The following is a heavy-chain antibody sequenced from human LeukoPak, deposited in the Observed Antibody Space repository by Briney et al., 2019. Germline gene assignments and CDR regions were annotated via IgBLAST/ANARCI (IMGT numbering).Heavy chain of an antibody. D-gene: IGHD2-15*01. V-gene: IGHV1-2*02. J-gene: IGHJ4*02. CDR1: GYTFTGYY. CDR3: ARPYCSGGSCHDYFDY. CDR2: INPHTGGT. Sequence: ASVKVSCKASGYTFTGYYIHRVRQAPGQGLEWMGWINPHTGGTNYAQKFQGRVTMTRDTSISTAYMELSGLTSDDTAVYYCARPYCSGGSCHDYFDYWGQGTLVTVSS.